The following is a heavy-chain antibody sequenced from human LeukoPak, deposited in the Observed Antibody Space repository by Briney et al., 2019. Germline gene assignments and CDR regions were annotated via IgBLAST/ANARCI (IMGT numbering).Heavy chain of an antibody. CDR2: SNYGGST. V-gene: IGHV4-59*12. CDR1: GGSISIYF. CDR3: ARDPKYFDL. J-gene: IGHJ2*01. Sequence: SETLSLTCTVSGGSISIYFYSWIRQSPGKGLEWIGYSNYGGSTNYNPSLKSRVTISVDTSKNQFSLKLSSVTAADTAVYYCARDPKYFDLWGRGTLVTVSS.